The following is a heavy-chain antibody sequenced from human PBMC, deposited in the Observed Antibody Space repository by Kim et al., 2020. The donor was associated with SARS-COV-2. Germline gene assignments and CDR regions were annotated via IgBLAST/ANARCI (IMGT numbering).Heavy chain of an antibody. D-gene: IGHD3-3*01. J-gene: IGHJ4*02. CDR2: IYYSGST. Sequence: SETLSLTCTVSGGSISSGGYYWSWIRQHPGKGLEWIGYIYYSGSTYYNPSLKSRVTISVDTSKNQFSLKLSSVTAADTAVYYCARGRLTIFGVVNSFDYWGQGTLATVSS. V-gene: IGHV4-31*03. CDR3: ARGRLTIFGVVNSFDY. CDR1: GGSISSGGYY.